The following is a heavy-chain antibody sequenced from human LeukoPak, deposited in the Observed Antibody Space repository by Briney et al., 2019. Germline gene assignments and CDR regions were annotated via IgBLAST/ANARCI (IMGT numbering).Heavy chain of an antibody. V-gene: IGHV3-48*03. CDR3: ARELSASYSFYYYGLDV. CDR2: ISSGGSSV. CDR1: GFTFNSHE. J-gene: IGHJ6*02. Sequence: GSLRLSCAASGFTFNSHEMDWVRQAPGKGLEWLSYISSGGSSVNYADSVKGRFTVSRDNAKNSLYLQMSGLTVEDTAIYYCARELSASYSFYYYGLDVWGQGTTVTVSS. D-gene: IGHD1-26*01.